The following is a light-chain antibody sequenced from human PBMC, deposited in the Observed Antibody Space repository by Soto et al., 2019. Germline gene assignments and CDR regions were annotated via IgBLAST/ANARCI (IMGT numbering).Light chain of an antibody. J-gene: IGKJ1*01. Sequence: EIVLTQSPGTLSLSPGERATLSCRASQSISSSYLAWYQQKPGQAPRLLLYGESRRATGIPDRFSGSGSGTDFTLSISRLEPEDFAVYYCHQYGSSPQTFGQGTKVEIK. V-gene: IGKV3-20*01. CDR1: QSISSSY. CDR3: HQYGSSPQT. CDR2: GES.